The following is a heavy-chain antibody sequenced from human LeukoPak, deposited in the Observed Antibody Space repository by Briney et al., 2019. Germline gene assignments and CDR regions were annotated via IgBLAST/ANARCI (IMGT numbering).Heavy chain of an antibody. V-gene: IGHV4-59*08. CDR3: ARNRLRFLEWWGIDAFDI. CDR1: GGSISSYY. D-gene: IGHD3-3*01. J-gene: IGHJ3*02. Sequence: SETLSLTCTVSGGSISSYYWSWIRQPPGKGLEWIGYIYYSGSTNYKPSLKSRVTISVDTSKNQFSLKLSSVTAADTAVYYCARNRLRFLEWWGIDAFDIWGQGTMVAVSS. CDR2: IYYSGST.